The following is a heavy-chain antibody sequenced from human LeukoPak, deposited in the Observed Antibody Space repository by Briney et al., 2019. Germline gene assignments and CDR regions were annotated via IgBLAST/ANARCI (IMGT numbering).Heavy chain of an antibody. Sequence: ASVKVSCKASGYTFTSYYMHWVRQAPGQGLEWMGIINPSGGSTTYAQKFQGRVAMTRDTSTTTVYMELSSLRSEDTAVYYCARSTNNWFDPWGQGTLVTVSS. CDR1: GYTFTSYY. CDR3: ARSTNNWFDP. J-gene: IGHJ5*02. CDR2: INPSGGST. V-gene: IGHV1-46*01.